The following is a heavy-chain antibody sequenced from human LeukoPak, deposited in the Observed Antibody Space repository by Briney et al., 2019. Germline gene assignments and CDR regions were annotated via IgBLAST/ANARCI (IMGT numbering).Heavy chain of an antibody. V-gene: IGHV3-30*02. J-gene: IGHJ4*02. Sequence: GGSLRLSCAASGFIFSSYGMHWVRQAPGKGLEWVAFIRYEGSKKYYADSVKGRFTISRDNPQNTLYLQMNSLRAEDSALYYCARFGDYGEYWGQGTLVTVSS. D-gene: IGHD3-10*01. CDR3: ARFGDYGEY. CDR2: IRYEGSKK. CDR1: GFIFSSYG.